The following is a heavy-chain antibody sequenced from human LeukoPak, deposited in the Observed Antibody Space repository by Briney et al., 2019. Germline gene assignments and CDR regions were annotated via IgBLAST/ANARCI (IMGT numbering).Heavy chain of an antibody. J-gene: IGHJ6*03. D-gene: IGHD2-21*02. CDR2: INPNSGGT. V-gene: IGHV1-2*02. CDR1: GYTFTGYY. Sequence: ASVKVPCKASGYTFTGYYMHWVRQAPGQGLEWMGWINPNSGGTNYAQKFQGRVTMTRDTSISTAYMELSRLRSDDTAVYYCARRAYCGGDCFALYYYYYMDVWGKGTTVTVSS. CDR3: ARRAYCGGDCFALYYYYYMDV.